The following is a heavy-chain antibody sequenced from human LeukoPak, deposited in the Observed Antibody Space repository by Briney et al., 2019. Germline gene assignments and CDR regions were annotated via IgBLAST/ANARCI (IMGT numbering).Heavy chain of an antibody. CDR3: AKGLYSGSYPYFDY. CDR2: ISGSGGST. Sequence: GGSLRLSCAASGFTFSSYAVSWVRQAPGKGLEWVSAISGSGGSTYYADSVKGRFTISRDNSKNTLYLQMNSLRAEDTAVYYCAKGLYSGSYPYFDYWGQGTLVTVSS. CDR1: GFTFSSYA. V-gene: IGHV3-23*01. D-gene: IGHD1-26*01. J-gene: IGHJ4*02.